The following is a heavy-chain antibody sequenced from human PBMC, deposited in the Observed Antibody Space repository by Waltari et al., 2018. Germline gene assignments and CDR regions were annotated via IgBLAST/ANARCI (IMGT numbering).Heavy chain of an antibody. J-gene: IGHJ4*02. V-gene: IGHV4-59*01. CDR3: ARLKGGDYCDY. D-gene: IGHD4-17*01. Sequence: QVQLQESGPGLVKPSEPLSLTCSVSGDFISSYYWTWIRQPPGKGLEWLGYLSYSGSSTYNPSLKSRITISVDTSKNQFSLTLNSVTAADTAVYYCARLKGGDYCDYWGQGTLVTVSS. CDR1: GDFISSYY. CDR2: LSYSGSS.